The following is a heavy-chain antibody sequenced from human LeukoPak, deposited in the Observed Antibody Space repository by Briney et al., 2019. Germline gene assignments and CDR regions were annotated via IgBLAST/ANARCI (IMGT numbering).Heavy chain of an antibody. CDR3: ASPIDILTGYTHY. J-gene: IGHJ4*02. Sequence: GGSLRLSCAASGFTLSSYAMSWVRQAPGKGLEWVSAISGSGGSTYYADSVKGRFTISRDNSKNTLYLQMNSLRAADTAVYYCASPIDILTGYTHYWGQGTLVTVSS. CDR2: ISGSGGST. CDR1: GFTLSSYA. D-gene: IGHD3-9*01. V-gene: IGHV3-23*01.